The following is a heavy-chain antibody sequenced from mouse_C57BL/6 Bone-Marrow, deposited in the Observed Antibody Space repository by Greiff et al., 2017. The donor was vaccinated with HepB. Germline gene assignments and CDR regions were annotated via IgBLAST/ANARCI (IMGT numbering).Heavy chain of an antibody. CDR1: GYAFSSSW. J-gene: IGHJ2*01. Sequence: QVQLQQSGPELVKPGASVKISCKASGYAFSSSWMNWVKQRPGKGLEWIGRIYPGDGDTNYNGKFKGKATLTADKSSSTAYMQLSSLTSEDSAVYFCARSITTVVATTPYYFDYWGQGTTLTVSS. D-gene: IGHD1-1*01. V-gene: IGHV1-82*01. CDR3: ARSITTVVATTPYYFDY. CDR2: IYPGDGDT.